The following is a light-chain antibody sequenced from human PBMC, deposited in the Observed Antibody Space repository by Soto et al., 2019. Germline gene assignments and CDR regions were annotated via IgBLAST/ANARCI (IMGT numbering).Light chain of an antibody. V-gene: IGKV1-8*01. CDR1: QGISSY. CDR2: AAS. CDR3: QQYYSYPFT. J-gene: IGKJ3*01. Sequence: AIRMTQSPSSFSASTGDRVTITCRASQGISSYLAWYQQKPGKAPKLLIYAASTLRSGFPSRLSGSGSGTDFTLTISCLQSEDFATYYCQQYYSYPFTFGPGTKVDIK.